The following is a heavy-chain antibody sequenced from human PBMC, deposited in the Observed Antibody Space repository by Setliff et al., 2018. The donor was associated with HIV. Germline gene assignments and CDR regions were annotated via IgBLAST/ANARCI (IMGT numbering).Heavy chain of an antibody. CDR3: ARLGSGWSDSYYYAMDV. CDR1: GYTFKTYG. V-gene: IGHV1-18*01. D-gene: IGHD6-19*01. CDR2: ISPYNGHT. Sequence: ASVKVSCKASGYTFKTYGISWVRQALGHGLEWMGWISPYNGHTNYAQNFQGRVTMTIDTSTSRAYMELKSLTSDDTAAYFCARLGSGWSDSYYYAMDVWGQGTTVTVSS. J-gene: IGHJ6*02.